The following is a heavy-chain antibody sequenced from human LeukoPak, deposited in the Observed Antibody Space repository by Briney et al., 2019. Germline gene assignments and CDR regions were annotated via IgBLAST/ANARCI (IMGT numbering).Heavy chain of an antibody. Sequence: GTLXLTCAVSGGSISSSNWWSWVRQPPGKGLEWIGEIYHSGSTNYNPSLKSRVTISVDKSKNQFSLKLSSVTAADTAVYYCARDLGGSYYFDYWGQGTLVTVSS. CDR2: IYHSGST. V-gene: IGHV4-4*02. J-gene: IGHJ4*02. D-gene: IGHD1-26*01. CDR3: ARDLGGSYYFDY. CDR1: GGSISSSNW.